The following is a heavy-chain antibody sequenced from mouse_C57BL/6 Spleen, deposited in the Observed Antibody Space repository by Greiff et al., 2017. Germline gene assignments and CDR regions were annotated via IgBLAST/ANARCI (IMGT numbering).Heavy chain of an antibody. V-gene: IGHV3-1*01. D-gene: IGHD2-4*01. CDR3: ARAPVYYDYEGDYFDY. CDR2: ISYSGST. Sequence: EVQLQESGPGMVKPSQSLSLTCTVTGYSITSGYDWHWIRHFPGNKLEWMGYISYSGSTNYNPSLKSRISITHDTSKNHFFLKLNSVTTEDTATYYCARAPVYYDYEGDYFDYWGQGTTLTVSS. CDR1: GYSITSGYD. J-gene: IGHJ2*01.